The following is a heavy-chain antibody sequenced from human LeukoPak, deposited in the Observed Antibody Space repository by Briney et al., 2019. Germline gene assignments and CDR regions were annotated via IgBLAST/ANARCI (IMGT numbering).Heavy chain of an antibody. CDR2: INHSGST. D-gene: IGHD6-19*01. V-gene: IGHV4-34*01. CDR3: ARGSLPAIAVALYYFDY. CDR1: GGSFSGYY. Sequence: SETLSLTCAVYGGSFSGYYWSWIRQPPGKGLEWIGEINHSGSTNYNPSLKSRVTISVDTSKNQFSLKLSSVTAADTAVYYCARGSLPAIAVALYYFDYWGQGTLVTVSS. J-gene: IGHJ4*02.